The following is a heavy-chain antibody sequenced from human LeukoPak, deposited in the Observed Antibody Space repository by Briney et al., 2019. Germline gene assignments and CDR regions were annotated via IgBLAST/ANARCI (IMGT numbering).Heavy chain of an antibody. D-gene: IGHD2-15*01. CDR2: IYHSGST. CDR1: AGSISSGGYS. J-gene: IGHJ4*02. CDR3: ASAPLGYCSGGSCYVH. Sequence: SETLSLTCAVSAGSISSGGYSWSWIRQPPGKGLEWIGYIYHSGSTYYNPSLKSRVTISVDRPKNQFSLKLSSVTAADTAVYYCASAPLGYCSGGSCYVHWGQGTLVTVSS. V-gene: IGHV4-30-2*01.